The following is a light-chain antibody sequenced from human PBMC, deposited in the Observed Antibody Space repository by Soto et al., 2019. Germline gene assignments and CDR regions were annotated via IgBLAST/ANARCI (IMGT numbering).Light chain of an antibody. Sequence: IQLTQSPSSLSASVGDRVTITCRASQGISSYLAWYQQKPGKAPKLLIYGASTLQNGVPSRFSGSGSGTDFTLTISSLQPEDFATYYCQQLNSYLSPTFGGGTKVEIK. CDR3: QQLNSYLSPT. CDR2: GAS. CDR1: QGISSY. V-gene: IGKV1-9*01. J-gene: IGKJ4*01.